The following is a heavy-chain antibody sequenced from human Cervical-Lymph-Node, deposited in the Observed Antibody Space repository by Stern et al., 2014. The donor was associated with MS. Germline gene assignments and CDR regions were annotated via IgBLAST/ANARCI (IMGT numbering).Heavy chain of an antibody. Sequence: VQLVESGAEVKKPGSSVKVSCKASGGTLSRYAISWVRQAPGQGLEWMGGIIPIFGTANYAQKFQGRVTITADESTSTAYMELSSLRSEDTAVYYCARGETGTTAHYYYGMDVWGQGTTVTVSS. CDR2: IIPIFGTA. CDR3: ARGETGTTAHYYYGMDV. D-gene: IGHD1-1*01. CDR1: GGTLSRYA. J-gene: IGHJ6*02. V-gene: IGHV1-69*01.